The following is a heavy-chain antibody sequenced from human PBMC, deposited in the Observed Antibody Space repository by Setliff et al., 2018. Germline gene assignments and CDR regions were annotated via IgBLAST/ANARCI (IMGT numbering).Heavy chain of an antibody. D-gene: IGHD2-8*01. J-gene: IGHJ4*02. CDR2: ISPYTGNT. CDR3: PRLVRFCTRTTCQRLSGYDF. V-gene: IGHV1-18*01. CDR1: GYTFINFG. Sequence: ASVKVSCKASGYTFINFGISWVRQAPGQGLEWVGWISPYTGNTYYAPRLQDRVTLTADTSTNTAYMELRSLISDDTAVYYCPRLVRFCTRTTCQRLSGYDFWGQGTLVTVSS.